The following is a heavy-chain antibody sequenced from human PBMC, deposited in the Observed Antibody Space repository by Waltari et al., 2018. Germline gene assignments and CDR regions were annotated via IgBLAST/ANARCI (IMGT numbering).Heavy chain of an antibody. Sequence: QVQLQQWGAGLLKPSETLSLTCAVYGGSFSGYYWSWIRKPPGKGLEWIGESNHSGITNYNPSLKRRVTISVDTSKNQFSLKRSSVTAADTAVYYCAGFLTDAHRPLAAADRGYYGMDVWGQGTTVTVSS. CDR3: AGFLTDAHRPLAAADRGYYGMDV. V-gene: IGHV4-34*01. J-gene: IGHJ6*02. D-gene: IGHD6-13*01. CDR2: SNHSGIT. CDR1: GGSFSGYY.